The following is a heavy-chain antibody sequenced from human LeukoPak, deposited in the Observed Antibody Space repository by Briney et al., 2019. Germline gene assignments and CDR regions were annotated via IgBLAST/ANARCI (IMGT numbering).Heavy chain of an antibody. Sequence: PSETLSLTCTVSGGSISSSSYCWGWIRQPPGKGLEWIGSIYYSGSTYYNPSLKSRVTISVDTSKNQFSLKLSSVTAADTAVYYCARIVGAATIDYWGQGTLVTVSS. CDR1: GGSISSSSYC. J-gene: IGHJ4*02. CDR2: IYYSGST. V-gene: IGHV4-39*01. CDR3: ARIVGAATIDY. D-gene: IGHD1-26*01.